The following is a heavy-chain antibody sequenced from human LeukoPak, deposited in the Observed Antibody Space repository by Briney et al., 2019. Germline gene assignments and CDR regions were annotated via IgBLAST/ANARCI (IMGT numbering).Heavy chain of an antibody. V-gene: IGHV3-21*01. CDR2: ISSSSSYI. D-gene: IGHD3-16*02. CDR1: GFTFSTYS. J-gene: IGHJ4*02. Sequence: GGSLRLSCAASGFTFSTYSMNWVRQAPGKGLEWVSSISSSSSYIYYADSVKGRFTISRDNAKNSLYLQMNSLRAEDTAVYYCATTFGGVIVIGRFDYWGQGTLVTVSS. CDR3: ATTFGGVIVIGRFDY.